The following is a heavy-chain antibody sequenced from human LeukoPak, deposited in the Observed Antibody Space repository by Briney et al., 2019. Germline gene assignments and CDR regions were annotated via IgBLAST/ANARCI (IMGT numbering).Heavy chain of an antibody. CDR1: GFTVSTNY. Sequence: GGSLRLSCAASGFTVSTNYISWVRQAPGKGLEWVSVIYSGGSTFYADSVKGRFTISRDNSKNTVYLQMNSLRAEDTAVYYCARDGLYSYGIDDWGQGARVTVSS. V-gene: IGHV3-66*01. CDR2: IYSGGST. CDR3: ARDGLYSYGIDD. D-gene: IGHD5-18*01. J-gene: IGHJ4*02.